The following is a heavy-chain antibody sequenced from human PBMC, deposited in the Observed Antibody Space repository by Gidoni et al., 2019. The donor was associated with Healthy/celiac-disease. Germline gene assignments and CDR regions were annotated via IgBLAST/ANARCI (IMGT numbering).Heavy chain of an antibody. Sequence: QLQLPVSGPGLVKPSETLSLTFTVSGASISLSSYFWGWVRQPPGKGLGWIGSIYYSGSTYYNPSLKSRVTISVETSKNQFYLKLSSVTAADTAVYYCARAYLLGAAHIDYWGQGTLVTVSS. D-gene: IGHD6-6*01. CDR3: ARAYLLGAAHIDY. V-gene: IGHV4-39*01. CDR1: GASISLSSYF. J-gene: IGHJ4*02. CDR2: IYYSGST.